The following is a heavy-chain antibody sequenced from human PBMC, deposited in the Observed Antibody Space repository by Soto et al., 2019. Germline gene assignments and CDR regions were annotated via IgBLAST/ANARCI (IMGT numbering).Heavy chain of an antibody. D-gene: IGHD3-16*01. J-gene: IGHJ3*02. V-gene: IGHV3-7*03. Sequence: GGSLRLSCAASAFTFSSYWMSWVRQAPGKGLEWVANIKQDGSEKYYVDSVKGRFTISRDNAKNSLYLQMSSLRAEDTAVYYCARDLFEAARRGEYAFDIWGQGTMVTV. CDR1: AFTFSSYW. CDR2: IKQDGSEK. CDR3: ARDLFEAARRGEYAFDI.